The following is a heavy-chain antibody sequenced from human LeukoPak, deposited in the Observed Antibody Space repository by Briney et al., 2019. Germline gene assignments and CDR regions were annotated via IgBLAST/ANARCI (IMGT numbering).Heavy chain of an antibody. V-gene: IGHV3-48*03. J-gene: IGHJ6*03. Sequence: GGSLRLSCAASGFTFSSYEVNCVRQAPGKGLEGVSYISWSGSTIYYADSVKGRFTISRDNAKTSLYLQMHSLRAEATAVYYCARGIPDFWSGYYYYMDVWGKGTTVTVSS. CDR1: GFTFSSYE. CDR2: ISWSGSTI. CDR3: ARGIPDFWSGYYYYMDV. D-gene: IGHD3-3*01.